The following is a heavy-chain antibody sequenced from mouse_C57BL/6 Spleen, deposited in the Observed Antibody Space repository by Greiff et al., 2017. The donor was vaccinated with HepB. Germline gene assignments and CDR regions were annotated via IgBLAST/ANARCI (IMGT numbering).Heavy chain of an antibody. CDR1: GYTFTSYW. D-gene: IGHD1-1*01. Sequence: VQLQQPGAELVRPGSSVKLSCKASGYTFTSYWMHWVKQRPIQGLEWIGNIDPSDSETHYNQKFKDKATLTVDKSSSTAYMQLSSLTSEDSAVYYCALYYYGSGYWYFDVWGTGTTVTVSS. V-gene: IGHV1-52*01. CDR3: ALYYYGSGYWYFDV. CDR2: IDPSDSET. J-gene: IGHJ1*03.